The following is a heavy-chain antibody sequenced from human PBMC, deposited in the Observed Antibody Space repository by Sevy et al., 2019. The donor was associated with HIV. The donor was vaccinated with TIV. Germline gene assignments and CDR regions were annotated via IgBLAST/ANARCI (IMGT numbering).Heavy chain of an antibody. V-gene: IGHV3-9*01. Sequence: GGSLRLSCAASGFTFDDYDMHWVRQAPGKGLEWVSSIRWSSSIVGYADSVKGGFSISRDNAKNSLFLQMNSLRAEDTALYYCVKGPYSTSSRGWFDPWGQGTLVTVSS. D-gene: IGHD6-13*01. CDR3: VKGPYSTSSRGWFDP. CDR2: IRWSSSIV. CDR1: GFTFDDYD. J-gene: IGHJ5*02.